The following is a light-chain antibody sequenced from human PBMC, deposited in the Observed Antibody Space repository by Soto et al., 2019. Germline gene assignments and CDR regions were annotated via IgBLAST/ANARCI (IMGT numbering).Light chain of an antibody. V-gene: IGLV2-14*01. Sequence: QSALTQPASVSGSPGQSITISCTGTSSDVGGYNCVSWYQQHPGKAPKLMIYEVNNRPSGVSNRFSGSKSGNTASLTISGLQAEDEADYYCTSYTSSNTPVFGGGTKLTVL. CDR3: TSYTSSNTPV. CDR1: SSDVGGYNC. CDR2: EVN. J-gene: IGLJ3*02.